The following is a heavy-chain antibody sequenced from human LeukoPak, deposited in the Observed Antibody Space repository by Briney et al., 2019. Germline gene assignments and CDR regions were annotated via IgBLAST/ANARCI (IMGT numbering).Heavy chain of an antibody. V-gene: IGHV3-43*01. D-gene: IGHD5-18*01. CDR3: AKELDTMFFDY. CDR2: AGWVGGTT. CDR1: GFNFDRYT. J-gene: IGHJ4*02. Sequence: GGSLRLSCATSGFNFDRYTIHWVRHAPGKGLEWVSLAGWVGGTTYYSDSVRGRFTISRDSGKNSVYLQMNSLTTDDTAFYFCAKELDTMFFDYWGQGALVTVSS.